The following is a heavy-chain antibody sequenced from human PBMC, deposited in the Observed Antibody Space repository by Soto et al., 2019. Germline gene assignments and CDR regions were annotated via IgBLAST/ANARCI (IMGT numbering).Heavy chain of an antibody. J-gene: IGHJ4*02. CDR3: ARDRLNDYGDSIFDY. D-gene: IGHD4-17*01. Sequence: SLRLSCAASGFTFSSYSMDWVRRAPGKGLEWVSYISSSSSIIYYADSVKGRFTISRDNARNSLYLQMNSLRDEDTAVYYCARDRLNDYGDSIFDYWGQGTLVTVSS. V-gene: IGHV3-48*02. CDR1: GFTFSSYS. CDR2: ISSSSSII.